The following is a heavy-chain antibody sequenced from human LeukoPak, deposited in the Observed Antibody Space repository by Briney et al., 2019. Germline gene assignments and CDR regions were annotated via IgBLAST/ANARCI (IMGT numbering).Heavy chain of an antibody. CDR1: GGSISSGGYS. D-gene: IGHD5-18*01. CDR2: IYHSGST. J-gene: IGHJ3*02. V-gene: IGHV4-30-2*01. Sequence: SQTLSLTCAVSGGSISSGGYSWSWIRQPPGKGLEWIGYIYHSGSTYYNPSLKSRVTISVDRSKNQFSLKLSSVTAADTAVYYCATNTAMANDAFDIWGQGTMVTVS. CDR3: ATNTAMANDAFDI.